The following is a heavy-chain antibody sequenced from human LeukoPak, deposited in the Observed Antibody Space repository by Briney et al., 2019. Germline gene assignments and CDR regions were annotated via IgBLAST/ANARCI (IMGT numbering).Heavy chain of an antibody. CDR1: GGSISSYY. J-gene: IGHJ5*02. CDR3: ARQSQGVPAALNWFDP. CDR2: IYTSGST. D-gene: IGHD2-2*01. Sequence: SETLSLTCTVSGGSISSYYWSWIRQPAGKGLEWIGRIYTSGSTNYNPSLKSRVTMSVDTSKNQFSLTLSSVTAADTAVYYCARQSQGVPAALNWFDPWGQGTLVTVSS. V-gene: IGHV4-4*07.